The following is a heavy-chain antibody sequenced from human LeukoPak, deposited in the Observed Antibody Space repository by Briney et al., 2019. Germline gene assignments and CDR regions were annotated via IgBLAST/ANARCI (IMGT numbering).Heavy chain of an antibody. J-gene: IGHJ6*02. CDR3: ARDSRYYGMDV. CDR1: GFTVSSNY. CDR2: IYSGGST. Sequence: GGSLRLSCAASGFTVSSNYMSWVRQAPGKGLEWVSVIYSGGSTYYADSVKGRFTISRDNPKNTLYLQMNSLRAEDTAVYYCARDSRYYGMDVWGQGTTVTVSS. V-gene: IGHV3-66*01.